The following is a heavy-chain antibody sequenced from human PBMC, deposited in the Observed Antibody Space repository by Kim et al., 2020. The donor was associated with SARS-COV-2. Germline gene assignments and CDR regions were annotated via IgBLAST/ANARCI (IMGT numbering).Heavy chain of an antibody. CDR2: T. V-gene: IGHV4-34*01. D-gene: IGHD6-19*01. Sequence: TNCSPSLKSRVTIAVDTSKNQFSLRLSSVTAADTAVYYCARGQAVAVLDYWGQGTLVTVSS. CDR3: ARGQAVAVLDY. J-gene: IGHJ4*02.